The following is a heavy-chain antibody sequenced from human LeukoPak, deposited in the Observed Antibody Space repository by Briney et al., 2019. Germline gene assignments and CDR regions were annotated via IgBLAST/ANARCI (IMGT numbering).Heavy chain of an antibody. CDR1: GGSFSGYY. CDR3: ARGTAARYYYYYMDV. CDR2: INHSGST. Sequence: ASETLSLTCAVYGGSFSGYYWSWIRQPPGKGLEWIGEINHSGSTNYNPSLKSRVTISVDTSKNQFSLKLSSVTAADTAVYYCARGTAARYYYYYMDVWGKGTTVTVSS. V-gene: IGHV4-34*01. J-gene: IGHJ6*03. D-gene: IGHD6-6*01.